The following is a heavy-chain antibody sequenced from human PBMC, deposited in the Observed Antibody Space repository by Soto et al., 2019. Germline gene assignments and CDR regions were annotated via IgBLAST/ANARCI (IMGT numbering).Heavy chain of an antibody. CDR1: GDSVSSGSYY. CDR2: IYYSGST. Sequence: KTSETLSLTCTVSGDSVSSGSYYWSWIRQPPGKALEWIAYIYYSGSTNYNPSLKSRVTISRDTSKNQFSLKLTSVTAADTAVYYCARSGGGSGWLGGQGTLVTVSS. J-gene: IGHJ4*02. V-gene: IGHV4-61*01. D-gene: IGHD6-19*01. CDR3: ARSGGGSGWL.